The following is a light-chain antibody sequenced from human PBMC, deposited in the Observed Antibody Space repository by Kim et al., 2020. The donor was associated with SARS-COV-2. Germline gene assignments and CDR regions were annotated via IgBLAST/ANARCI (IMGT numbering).Light chain of an antibody. CDR2: AAS. CDR1: QNVDNY. J-gene: IGKJ2*01. V-gene: IGKV1-39*01. Sequence: DIQMTQSPSSLSASVGGRVTITCRPSQNVDNYLNWYQQKPGSAPRVLISAASRLHSGVSSRFNGSGSGTDFTLTISSLQSEDSAIYDCQQYYRNPIYTFGQGTKLEI. CDR3: QQYYRNPIYT.